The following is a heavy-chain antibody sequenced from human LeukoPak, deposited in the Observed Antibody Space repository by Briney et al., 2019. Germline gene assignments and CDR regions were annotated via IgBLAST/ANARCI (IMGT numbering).Heavy chain of an antibody. Sequence: ASVTVSCKASGYTFTSYGISWVRQAPGQGLEWMGWISAYNGNTNYAQKLQGRVTMTTDTSTSTAYMELRSLRSDDTAVYYCARDSGGSWPSYYYYYYGMDVWGQGTTVTVSS. CDR1: GYTFTSYG. V-gene: IGHV1-18*01. CDR3: ARDSGGSWPSYYYYYYGMDV. J-gene: IGHJ6*02. CDR2: ISAYNGNT. D-gene: IGHD3-10*01.